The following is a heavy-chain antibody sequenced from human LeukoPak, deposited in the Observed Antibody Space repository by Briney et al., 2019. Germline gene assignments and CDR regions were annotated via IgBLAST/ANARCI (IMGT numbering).Heavy chain of an antibody. J-gene: IGHJ6*02. V-gene: IGHV3-7*01. CDR1: GFTFSSYW. Sequence: GGSLRLSCTASGFTFSSYWMSWVRQAPGKGLEWVANIKQDGSEKDYVDSVKGRFTISRDNAKNSLYLQMNSLRAEDTAVFYCAKYCGGDCYGMDVWGQGTTVTVSS. CDR2: IKQDGSEK. D-gene: IGHD2-21*01. CDR3: AKYCGGDCYGMDV.